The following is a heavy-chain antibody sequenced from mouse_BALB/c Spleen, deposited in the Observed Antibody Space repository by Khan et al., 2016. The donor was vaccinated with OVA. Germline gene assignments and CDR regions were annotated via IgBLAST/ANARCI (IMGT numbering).Heavy chain of an antibody. CDR2: ISYSGAT. CDR3: ARQNYYGYALDY. J-gene: IGHJ4*01. Sequence: EVQLQESGPSLVKPSQSLSLTCTVTGYSITSNYAWSWIRQFPGSKLEWMGYISYSGATNYNPSLKSRISVTRDTSENQSFLQLNSVTTEETATYCCARQNYYGYALDYWGQGTSVTVSS. V-gene: IGHV3-2*02. CDR1: GYSITSNYA. D-gene: IGHD1-1*01.